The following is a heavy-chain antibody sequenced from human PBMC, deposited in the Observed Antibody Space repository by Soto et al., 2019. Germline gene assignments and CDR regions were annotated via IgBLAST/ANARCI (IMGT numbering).Heavy chain of an antibody. Sequence: SEPLSLTCAVSGGSISSYFLSWIRQSPGKGLEWIGYIYYNGSTNYNPSLASRVTISVDTSKNHFSLKLNSVTVADTAVYYCARGGASSRWLDPWGQGTLVTVSS. CDR1: GGSISSYF. V-gene: IGHV4-59*01. J-gene: IGHJ5*02. CDR3: ARGGASSRWLDP. D-gene: IGHD3-10*01. CDR2: IYYNGST.